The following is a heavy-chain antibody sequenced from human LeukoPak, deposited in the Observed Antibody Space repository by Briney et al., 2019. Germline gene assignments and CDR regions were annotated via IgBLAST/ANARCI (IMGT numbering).Heavy chain of an antibody. Sequence: PSETLSLTCTVSGGSISSYYWSWIRQPPGKGLEWIGYIYYSGSTNYNPSLKSRVTISVDTSKNQFSLKLSSVTAADTAVYYCARQPHPPLHGYFDYWGQGTLVTASS. V-gene: IGHV4-59*01. CDR3: ARQPHPPLHGYFDY. CDR2: IYYSGST. CDR1: GGSISSYY. J-gene: IGHJ4*02.